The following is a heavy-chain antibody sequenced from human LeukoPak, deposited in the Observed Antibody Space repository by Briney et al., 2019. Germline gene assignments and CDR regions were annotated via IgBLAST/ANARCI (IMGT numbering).Heavy chain of an antibody. CDR3: ARLDCTGGNCYGLGY. V-gene: IGHV5-51*01. CDR2: IYPGDSDT. CDR1: GNTFTTYW. J-gene: IGHJ4*02. D-gene: IGHD2-15*01. Sequence: GESLKISCKGSGNTFTTYWIAWVRQMPGKGLEWMGVIYPGDSDTRYSPSFQGQVTISADKSIGTAYLQWSSLKASDTALYYCARLDCTGGNCYGLGYWGQGTLLTVSS.